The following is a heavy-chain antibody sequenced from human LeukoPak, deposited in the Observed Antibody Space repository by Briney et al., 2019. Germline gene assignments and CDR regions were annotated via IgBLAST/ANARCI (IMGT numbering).Heavy chain of an antibody. J-gene: IGHJ1*01. Sequence: GGSLRLSCAASGFTFSSYAMSWVRQAPGKGLEWVSAIRCSGGSTYYADSVKGRFTISRDNSKNTLYLQMNSLRAEDTAVYYCAKAAIQNRSGSKPGQHWGQGTLVTVSS. CDR1: GFTFSSYA. V-gene: IGHV3-23*01. D-gene: IGHD3-22*01. CDR3: AKAAIQNRSGSKPGQH. CDR2: IRCSGGST.